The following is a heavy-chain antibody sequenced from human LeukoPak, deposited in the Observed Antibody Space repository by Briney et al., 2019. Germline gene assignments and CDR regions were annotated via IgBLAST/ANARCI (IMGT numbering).Heavy chain of an antibody. CDR2: IYHSGST. Sequence: SETLSLTCAVSGGSISSDNWWTWVRQPPGKGLEWIGEIYHSGSTNDNPSLKSRVTMSVDKSNNQFSLNLTSVSAADTAVYYCARVDWYEGLDYWGQGVLVTVSS. V-gene: IGHV4-4*02. J-gene: IGHJ4*02. CDR1: GGSISSDNW. D-gene: IGHD2-21*01. CDR3: ARVDWYEGLDY.